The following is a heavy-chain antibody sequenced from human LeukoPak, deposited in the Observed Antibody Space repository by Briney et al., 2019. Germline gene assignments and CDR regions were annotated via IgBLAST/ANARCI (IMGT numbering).Heavy chain of an antibody. CDR2: MSYEGGNK. V-gene: IGHV3-30*18. Sequence: GGSLRLSCAASGFTLSNYGMHWVRQAPRKGLEWVAVMSYEGGNKYYADSVKGRFSISRDNSKNTLYLQMNGLRTEDTAVYYCAKDRQGDYGDFDSPDYWGQGTLVTVSS. D-gene: IGHD4-17*01. J-gene: IGHJ4*02. CDR1: GFTLSNYG. CDR3: AKDRQGDYGDFDSPDY.